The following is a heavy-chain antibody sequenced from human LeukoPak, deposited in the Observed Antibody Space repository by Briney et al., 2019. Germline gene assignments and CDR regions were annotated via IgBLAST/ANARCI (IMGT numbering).Heavy chain of an antibody. CDR1: GYFIRTISSSYY. J-gene: IGHJ4*02. CDR3: ARQTFDSGSLFYTY. V-gene: IGHV4-38-2*01. CDR2: IHHGGNS. D-gene: IGHD3-10*01. Sequence: SETLSLTCAVSGYFIRTISSSYYWGWIRQPPGKGLEWIGSIHHGGNSYYNPSLKGRLTISVDTSKNQFSLKLSSLTAADTATYYCARQTFDSGSLFYTYWGQGTPVTVSS.